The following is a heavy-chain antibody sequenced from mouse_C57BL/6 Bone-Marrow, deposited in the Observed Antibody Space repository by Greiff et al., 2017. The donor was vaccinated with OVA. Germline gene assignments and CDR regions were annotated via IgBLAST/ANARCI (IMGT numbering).Heavy chain of an antibody. D-gene: IGHD2-2*01. CDR2: IYPGNSDT. CDR3: TRVYGYDRAWFAY. V-gene: IGHV1-5*01. Sequence: GQLQQSGTVLARPGASVKMSCKTSGYTFTSYWMHWVKQRPGQGLEWIGAIYPGNSDTSYNQKFKGKAKLTAVTSASPAYMELSSLTNEDSAVYYCTRVYGYDRAWFAYWGQGTLVTVSA. J-gene: IGHJ3*01. CDR1: GYTFTSYW.